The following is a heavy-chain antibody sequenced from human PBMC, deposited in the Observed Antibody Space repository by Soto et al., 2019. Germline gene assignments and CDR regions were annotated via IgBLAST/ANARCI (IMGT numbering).Heavy chain of an antibody. CDR3: ARSYVTSRPIDF. CDR2: INPGDGST. Sequence: ASVKVSCKASGYTFTSYYMHWVRRAPGQGLEWMGIINPGDGSTNYAPKFQGRVTMTSDTSTSTVYMEMSSLRSEDTAMYYCARSYVTSRPIDFWGQGTLVTVSP. CDR1: GYTFTSYY. J-gene: IGHJ4*02. D-gene: IGHD3-10*02. V-gene: IGHV1-46*01.